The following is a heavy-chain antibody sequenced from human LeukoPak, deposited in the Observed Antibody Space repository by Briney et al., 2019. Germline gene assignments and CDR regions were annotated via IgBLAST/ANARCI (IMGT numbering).Heavy chain of an antibody. D-gene: IGHD3-3*01. CDR2: INIDGSST. CDR3: ARPRRVWSADDAFDI. CDR1: GFTFSSYW. J-gene: IGHJ3*02. Sequence: GGFLRLSCAASGFTFSSYWMHWVRQAPGKGLVWVSRINIDGSSTRYADSVKGRFTISRDNAKNTLYLQMNSLRAEDTAVYYCARPRRVWSADDAFDIWGQGTMVTVSS. V-gene: IGHV3-74*01.